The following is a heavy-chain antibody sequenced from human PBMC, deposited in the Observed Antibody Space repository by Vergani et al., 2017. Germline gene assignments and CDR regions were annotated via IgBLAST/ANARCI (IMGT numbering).Heavy chain of an antibody. Sequence: EVQLVESGGGLVQPGGSLRLSCAASGFTFSSSGMNWVRQAPGKGLEWVSYISSSSRTKYYAEPVKGRFAISRDNAKNSLYLQMNSLRAEDTAVYYCARAAFYYDSSVYYSVVDYWGQGTLVTVSS. V-gene: IGHV3-48*01. J-gene: IGHJ4*02. D-gene: IGHD3-22*01. CDR1: GFTFSSSG. CDR3: ARAAFYYDSSVYYSVVDY. CDR2: ISSSSRTK.